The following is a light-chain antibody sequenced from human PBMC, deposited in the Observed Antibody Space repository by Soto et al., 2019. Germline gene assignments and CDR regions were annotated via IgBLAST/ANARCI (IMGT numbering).Light chain of an antibody. Sequence: QSALTQPASVSGSPGQSITISCTGTSSDVGGHNHVSWYQQHPGRVPKLMIYEVGNRPSGVSNRFSGSKSGNTASLTISGLQTEDEADYYCSSYTSSSTYVFGTGTKVTVL. CDR3: SSYTSSSTYV. CDR1: SSDVGGHNH. J-gene: IGLJ1*01. CDR2: EVG. V-gene: IGLV2-14*01.